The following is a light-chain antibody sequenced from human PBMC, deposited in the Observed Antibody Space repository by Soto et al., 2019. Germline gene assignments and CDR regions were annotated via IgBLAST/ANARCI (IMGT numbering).Light chain of an antibody. Sequence: EIVMTKSPGSVSVTPGEPASISCRSSQSLLYSNGYNYLDWYLQKPGQSPQLLIYLGSNRASGVPDRFSGSGSGTDFTLKISRVEAEDVGLYYCMQALDIPETFGQGTKVAIK. CDR2: LGS. CDR1: QSLLYSNGYNY. CDR3: MQALDIPET. J-gene: IGKJ1*01. V-gene: IGKV2-28*01.